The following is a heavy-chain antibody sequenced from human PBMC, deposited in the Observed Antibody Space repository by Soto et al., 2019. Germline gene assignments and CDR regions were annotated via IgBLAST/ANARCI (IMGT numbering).Heavy chain of an antibody. D-gene: IGHD2-2*01. CDR1: SGSISSNNW. J-gene: IGHJ2*01. V-gene: IGHV4-4*02. Sequence: QVHLQESGPGLVKSSGTLSLTCAVSSGSISSNNWWRWVRQPPGKGLEWIGASYDSGTTNYNPSLKSRVAISVDTSKFQFYLILNSVTAADTAVYSSATGGSYCSTPCCLYGYLALWGRGTLVSVSS. CDR3: ATGGSYCSTPCCLYGYLAL. CDR2: SYDSGTT.